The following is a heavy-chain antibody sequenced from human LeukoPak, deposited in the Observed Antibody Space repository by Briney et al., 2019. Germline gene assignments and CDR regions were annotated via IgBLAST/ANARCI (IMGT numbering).Heavy chain of an antibody. D-gene: IGHD3-22*01. Sequence: PGGSLRLSCAASGFTFSSYSMNWVRQAPGKGLEWVSSISSSSGYIYYADSVKGRFTISRDNAKNSLYLQMNSLRAEDTAVYYCARGGYYDSSGPLEGWGQGTLVTVSS. V-gene: IGHV3-21*01. CDR3: ARGGYYDSSGPLEG. CDR2: ISSSSGYI. J-gene: IGHJ4*02. CDR1: GFTFSSYS.